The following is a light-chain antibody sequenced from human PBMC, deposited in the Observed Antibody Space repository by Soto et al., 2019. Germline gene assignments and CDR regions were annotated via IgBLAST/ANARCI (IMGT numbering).Light chain of an antibody. J-gene: IGKJ1*01. V-gene: IGKV1-9*01. CDR1: QCISSY. CDR3: QQYYSYPRT. CDR2: AAS. Sequence: IQLTQSPSSLSTSVRDRVTITCRASQCISSYLAWYQQKPGKAPKLLIYAASTLQSGVPSRFSGSGSGTDFTLTISCLQSEDFATYYCQQYYSYPRTFGQGTKVDIK.